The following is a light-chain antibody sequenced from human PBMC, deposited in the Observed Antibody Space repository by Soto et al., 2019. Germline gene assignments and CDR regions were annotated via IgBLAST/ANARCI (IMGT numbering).Light chain of an antibody. CDR3: AAWDDSLSGRV. CDR1: RANIGSNS. J-gene: IGLJ2*01. V-gene: IGLV1-47*01. CDR2: RND. Sequence: QAVLTQPPSASGAPGQRVTISCSGSRANIGSNSVYWYQQLPGTAPKLLIYRNDQRPSGVPDRFSGSKSGTSASLAIGGLRSEDEADYYCAAWDDSLSGRVFGGGTKLTVL.